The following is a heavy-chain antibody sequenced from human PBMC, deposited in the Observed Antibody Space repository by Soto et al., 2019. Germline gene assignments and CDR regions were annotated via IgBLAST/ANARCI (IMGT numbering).Heavy chain of an antibody. CDR1: GFIFSTYG. J-gene: IGHJ4*02. Sequence: GGSLRLSCAASGFIFSTYGMHWVRQAPGKGLQWVAVVSDDGYTTYYAESVKGRFTVSRDSSKNTLYLQMSNLRIEDTAVYYCAREGHHVLGLDAYSFDYWGQGT. CDR3: AREGHHVLGLDAYSFDY. D-gene: IGHD3-16*01. V-gene: IGHV3-30*03. CDR2: VSDDGYTT.